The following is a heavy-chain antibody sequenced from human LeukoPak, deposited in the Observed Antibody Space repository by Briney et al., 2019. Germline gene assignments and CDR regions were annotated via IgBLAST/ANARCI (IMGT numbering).Heavy chain of an antibody. J-gene: IGHJ4*02. V-gene: IGHV4-30-4*01. CDR2: IYYSGST. D-gene: IGHD2-2*01. CDR3: ARGEGDIVVVPAAMVFGY. CDR1: GGSISSGDYY. Sequence: SETLSLTCTVSGGSISSGDYYWSWIRQPPGKGLEWIGYIYYSGSTYYNPSLKSRVTISVDTSKNQFSLKLSSVTAADAAVYYCARGEGDIVVVPAAMVFGYWGQGTLVTVSS.